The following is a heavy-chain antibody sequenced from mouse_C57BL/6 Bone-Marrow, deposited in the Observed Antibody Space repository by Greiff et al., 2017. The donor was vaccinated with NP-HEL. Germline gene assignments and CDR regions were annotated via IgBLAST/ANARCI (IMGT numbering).Heavy chain of an antibody. V-gene: IGHV14-2*01. CDR1: GFNIKDYY. J-gene: IGHJ3*01. D-gene: IGHD2-5*01. CDR2: IDPEDGET. CDR3: APSYYSNYGFAY. Sequence: DVKLVESGAELVKPGASVKLSCTASGFNIKDYYMHWVKQRTEQGLEWIGRIDPEDGETKYAPKFQGKATITADTSSNTAYLQLSSLTSEDTAVYYCAPSYYSNYGFAYWGQGTLVTVSA.